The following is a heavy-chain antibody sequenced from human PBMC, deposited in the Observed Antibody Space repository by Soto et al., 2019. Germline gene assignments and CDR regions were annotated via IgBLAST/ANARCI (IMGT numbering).Heavy chain of an antibody. D-gene: IGHD2-15*01. J-gene: IGHJ6*02. CDR1: GFTFSSYG. CDR2: IWYDGSNK. CDR3: AREEVVVVAATYYYYGMDV. V-gene: IGHV3-33*01. Sequence: GESLKISCAASGFTFSSYGMHWVRQAPGKGLEWVAVIWYDGSNKYYADSVKGRFTISRDNSKNTLYLQMNSLRAEDTAVYYCAREEVVVVAATYYYYGMDVWGQGTTVTVSS.